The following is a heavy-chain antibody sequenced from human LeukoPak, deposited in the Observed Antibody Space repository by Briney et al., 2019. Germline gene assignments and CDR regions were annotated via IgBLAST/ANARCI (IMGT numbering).Heavy chain of an antibody. CDR3: ARVGYYGSGSYYREY. CDR2: ISAYNGNT. V-gene: IGHV1-18*04. D-gene: IGHD3-10*01. CDR1: GYTFTSYG. Sequence: ASVKVSCKASGYTFTSYGISWVRQAPGQGLEWMGWISAYNGNTNYAQKLQGRVTMTTDTSTSTAYMELRGLRSDDTAVYYCARVGYYGSGSYYREYWGQGTLVTVSS. J-gene: IGHJ4*02.